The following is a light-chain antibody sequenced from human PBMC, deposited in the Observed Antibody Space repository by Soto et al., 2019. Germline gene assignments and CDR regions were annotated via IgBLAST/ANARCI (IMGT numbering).Light chain of an antibody. CDR2: GAS. CDR3: HQYDSWT. J-gene: IGKJ1*01. CDR1: QSFNSIY. Sequence: EIVLTQSPGTLSLSPGERATFSCRASQSFNSIYLAWYQQKPGQAPRLLIYGASSRATGIPDRFSGSGSGTDFTLTISRLEPEDFAVYYCHQYDSWTFGQGTKVDIK. V-gene: IGKV3-20*01.